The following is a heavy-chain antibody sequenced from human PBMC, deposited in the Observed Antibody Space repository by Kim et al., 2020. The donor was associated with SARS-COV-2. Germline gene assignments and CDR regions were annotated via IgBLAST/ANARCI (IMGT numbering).Heavy chain of an antibody. Sequence: SETLSLTCTVSGGSISSGGYYWSWIRQHPGKGLEWIGYIYYSGSTYYNPSLKSRVTISVDTSKNQFSLKLSSVTAADTAVYYCAREGGTNQVFDYWGQGTLVTVSS. V-gene: IGHV4-31*03. CDR2: IYYSGST. CDR1: GGSISSGGYY. J-gene: IGHJ4*02. CDR3: AREGGTNQVFDY. D-gene: IGHD1-26*01.